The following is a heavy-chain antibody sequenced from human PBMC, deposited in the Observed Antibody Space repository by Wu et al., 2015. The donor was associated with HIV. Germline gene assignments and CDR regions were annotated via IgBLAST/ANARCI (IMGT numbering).Heavy chain of an antibody. CDR3: AKNPVNRLGDYDYYGMDV. CDR2: IIPIRGTT. V-gene: IGHV1-69*11. CDR1: GGSFSSFA. J-gene: IGHJ6*02. Sequence: QVQLVRSGAEVRKPGSSVKVSCKASGGSFSSFAINWVRQAPGRGLEWMGRIIPIRGTTNYVQKFQGRVTLTADEGTSTIFMEVSSLRYEDTAVYYCAKNPVNRLGDYDYYGMDVWGQGTTVTVSS. D-gene: IGHD3-10*01.